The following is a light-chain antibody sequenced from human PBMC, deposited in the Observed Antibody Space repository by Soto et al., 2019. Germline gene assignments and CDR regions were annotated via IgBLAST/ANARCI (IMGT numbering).Light chain of an antibody. J-gene: IGKJ1*01. CDR2: DAS. Sequence: EIVLTQSPATLSLSPGERATLSCRASQSVSSYLAWYQQKPGQAPRLLIYDASNRATGIPARFSGSGSGTDFTLTISSLDPEDFAVYYCQQRSNWPPTFGQGTKVDIK. CDR3: QQRSNWPPT. V-gene: IGKV3-11*01. CDR1: QSVSSY.